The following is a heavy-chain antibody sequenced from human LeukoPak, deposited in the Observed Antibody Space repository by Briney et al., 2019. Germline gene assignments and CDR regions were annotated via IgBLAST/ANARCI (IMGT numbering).Heavy chain of an antibody. Sequence: GRSLRLSCAASGFTFSSYGMHWVRQAPGKGLEWVAVISCDGSNKYYADSVKGRFTISRDNSKNTLYLQMNSLRAEDTAVYYCAKDRYGDHYYFDYWGQGTLVTVSS. V-gene: IGHV3-30*18. CDR2: ISCDGSNK. CDR1: GFTFSSYG. J-gene: IGHJ4*02. CDR3: AKDRYGDHYYFDY. D-gene: IGHD4-17*01.